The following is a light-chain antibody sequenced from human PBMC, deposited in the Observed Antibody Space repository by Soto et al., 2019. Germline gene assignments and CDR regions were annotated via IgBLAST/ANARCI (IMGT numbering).Light chain of an antibody. CDR2: EVT. Sequence: QSALTQPPSAAGSPGQSVTISCTGTSSDVGGYNYVSWYQQHPGKAPKLMIYEVTKRPSGVPDRFSGSRSGSSASLAITGLQAEDEADYYCQSYDSILTGSVFGTGTKVTGL. CDR3: QSYDSILTGSV. CDR1: SSDVGGYNY. V-gene: IGLV2-8*01. J-gene: IGLJ1*01.